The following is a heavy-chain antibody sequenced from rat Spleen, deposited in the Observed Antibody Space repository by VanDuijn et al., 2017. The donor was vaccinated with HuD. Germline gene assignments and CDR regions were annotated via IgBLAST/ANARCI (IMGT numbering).Heavy chain of an antibody. CDR1: GFSLTSYH. D-gene: IGHD1-2*01. CDR3: AGSGYSRHRYWFTY. CDR2: IWAGGGT. V-gene: IGHV2-13*01. Sequence: QVQLKESGPGLVQPSQTLSLTCTVSGFSLTSYHVSWVRQPPGKSLVWMGIIWAGGGTNHNSAVQSRLSISRDTSKSQVFLKMNSLQPEDTGIYYCAGSGYSRHRYWFTYWGQGTLVIVSS. J-gene: IGHJ3*01.